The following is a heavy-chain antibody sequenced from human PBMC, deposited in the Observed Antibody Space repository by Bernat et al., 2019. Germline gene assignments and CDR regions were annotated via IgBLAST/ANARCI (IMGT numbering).Heavy chain of an antibody. CDR2: IDPSDSYT. CDR1: GYSFTSYW. J-gene: IGHJ6*02. D-gene: IGHD3-10*01. V-gene: IGHV5-10-1*03. Sequence: EVQLVQSGAEVKKPGESLRISCKGSGYSFTSYWISWVRQMPGKGLEWMGRIDPSDSYTNYSPSFQGHVTISADKSISTAYLQWSSLKASDTAMYYCARHGGSGSFSIPSYYYYGMDVWGQGTTVTVSS. CDR3: ARHGGSGSFSIPSYYYYGMDV.